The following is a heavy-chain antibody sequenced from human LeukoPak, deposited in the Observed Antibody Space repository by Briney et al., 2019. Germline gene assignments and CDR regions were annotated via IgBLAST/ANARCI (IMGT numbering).Heavy chain of an antibody. D-gene: IGHD3-9*01. Sequence: GASVKVSCKASGYTFTSYGISWVRQAPGQGLEWMGWISAYNGNTNYAQKLQGRVTMTTDTSTSTAYMELRSLRSDDTAVYYCARAYYDILTGYESPDYWGQGTLVTVSS. CDR3: ARAYYDILTGYESPDY. J-gene: IGHJ4*02. V-gene: IGHV1-18*01. CDR1: GYTFTSYG. CDR2: ISAYNGNT.